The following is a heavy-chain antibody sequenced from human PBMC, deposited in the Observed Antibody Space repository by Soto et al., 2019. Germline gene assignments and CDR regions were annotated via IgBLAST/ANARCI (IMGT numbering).Heavy chain of an antibody. V-gene: IGHV4-61*05. CDR1: GGSISSTSYY. CDR3: ARDYGDYSFFFDY. J-gene: IGHJ4*02. D-gene: IGHD4-17*01. CDR2: YSGFT. Sequence: NTSETLSLTCTVSGGSISSTSYYWVWIRQPPGKGLEWIGGYSGFTNYNPSLESRATISVDHSKNQFLLTLRSVTAADTAVYYCARDYGDYSFFFDYWGQGALVT.